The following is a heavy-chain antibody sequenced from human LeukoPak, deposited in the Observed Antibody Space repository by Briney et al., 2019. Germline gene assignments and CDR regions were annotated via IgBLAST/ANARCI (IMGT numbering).Heavy chain of an antibody. CDR3: AKTRTGDGAFDI. J-gene: IGHJ3*02. CDR1: GFTFDDYA. Sequence: GGSLRLSCAASGFTFDDYAMHWVRHAPGKGLEWVSGISWNSGSIGYADSVKGRFTISRDNAKNSLYLQMNSLRAEDTALYYCAKTRTGDGAFDIWGQGTMVTVSS. V-gene: IGHV3-9*01. D-gene: IGHD7-27*01. CDR2: ISWNSGSI.